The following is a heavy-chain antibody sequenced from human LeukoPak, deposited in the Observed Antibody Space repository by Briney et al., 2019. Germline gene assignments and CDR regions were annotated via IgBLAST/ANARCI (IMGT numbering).Heavy chain of an antibody. D-gene: IGHD6-13*01. CDR3: ARARSSSSWYRGGYFDY. J-gene: IGHJ4*02. CDR2: ISSSSSYI. CDR1: GFTFSSYS. V-gene: IGHV3-21*01. Sequence: GGSLRLSCAASGFTFSSYSMNWVRQAPGKGLEWVSSISSSSSYIYYADSVKGRFTTSRDNAKNSLYLQMNSLRAEDTAVYYCARARSSSSWYRGGYFDYWGQGTLVTVSS.